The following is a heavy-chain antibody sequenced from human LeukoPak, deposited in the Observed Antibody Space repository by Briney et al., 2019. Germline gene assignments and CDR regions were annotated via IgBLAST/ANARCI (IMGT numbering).Heavy chain of an antibody. Sequence: SETLSLTCTVSGGSISSYYWSWIRQPPGKGLEWIGYIYYSGSTNYNPSLKSRVTISVDTSKNQFSLKLSSVTAADTAVYYCAGYSSQMGENYFDYWGQGTLVTVSS. CDR3: AGYSSQMGENYFDY. V-gene: IGHV4-59*08. CDR1: GGSISSYY. CDR2: IYYSGST. D-gene: IGHD6-13*01. J-gene: IGHJ4*02.